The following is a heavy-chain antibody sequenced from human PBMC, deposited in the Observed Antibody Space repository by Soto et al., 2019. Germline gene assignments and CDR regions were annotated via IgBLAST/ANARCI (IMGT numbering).Heavy chain of an antibody. D-gene: IGHD6-13*01. Sequence: QVQLVESGGGLVKPGGSLRLSCAVSGFTFSDYYMTWIRQAPGKGLEWASYISSSTSHTNYADSVKGRFTISRDNAKNSLFLQMNSLRAEDTAVYYCARGRGAAADYFDFWGQGTLVTVCS. CDR3: ARGRGAAADYFDF. V-gene: IGHV3-11*05. J-gene: IGHJ4*02. CDR2: ISSSTSHT. CDR1: GFTFSDYY.